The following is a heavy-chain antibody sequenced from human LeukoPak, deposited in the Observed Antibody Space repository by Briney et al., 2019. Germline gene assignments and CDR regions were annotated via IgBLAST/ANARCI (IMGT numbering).Heavy chain of an antibody. V-gene: IGHV1-18*01. CDR2: ISAYNGNT. Sequence: ASVKVSCKASGYTFTSYGISWVRQAPGQGLEWMGWISAYNGNTNYAQKLQGKVTMTTDTSTSTAYMELRSLRSDDTAVYYCARDDYDILTGYYIIDYWGQGTLVTVSS. CDR3: ARDDYDILTGYYIIDY. CDR1: GYTFTSYG. J-gene: IGHJ4*02. D-gene: IGHD3-9*01.